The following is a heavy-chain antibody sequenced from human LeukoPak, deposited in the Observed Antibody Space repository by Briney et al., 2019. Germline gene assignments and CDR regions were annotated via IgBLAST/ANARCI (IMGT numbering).Heavy chain of an antibody. Sequence: SETLSLTCTVSGGSISSYYWSWIRQPAGKGLEWIGRIYTSGSTNYNPSLKSRVTMSVDTSKNQFSLKLSSVTVADTAVYYCARDLPLYDFWSGYEYWGQGTLVTVSS. CDR3: ARDLPLYDFWSGYEY. V-gene: IGHV4-4*07. CDR1: GGSISSYY. CDR2: IYTSGST. J-gene: IGHJ4*02. D-gene: IGHD3-3*01.